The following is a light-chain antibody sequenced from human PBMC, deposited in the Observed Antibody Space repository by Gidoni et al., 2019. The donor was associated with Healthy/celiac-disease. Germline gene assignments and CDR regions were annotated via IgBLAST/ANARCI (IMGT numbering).Light chain of an antibody. V-gene: IGLV3-1*01. CDR1: KLGDKY. J-gene: IGLJ2*01. CDR3: QAWDSSVV. Sequence: SYELTQPPSVSVSPGQTANITCSGDKLGDKYACWYQQKPGQSPVLVIYQDSKRPSGIPERFSGSNSGNTATLTISGTQAMDEADYYCQAWDSSVVFGGGTKLT. CDR2: QDS.